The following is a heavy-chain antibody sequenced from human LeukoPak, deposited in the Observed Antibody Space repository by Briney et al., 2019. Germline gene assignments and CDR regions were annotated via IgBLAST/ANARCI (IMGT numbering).Heavy chain of an antibody. CDR1: GGSISSGSYY. V-gene: IGHV4-61*02. CDR2: IYTSGST. J-gene: IGHJ5*02. CDR3: ARDFEYSSSST. Sequence: SETLSLTCTVSGGSISSGSYYWSWIRQPAGKGLEWIGRIYTSGSTNYNPSLKSRVTISVDTSKNRFSLKLSSVTAADTAVYYCARDFEYSSSSTWGQGTLVTVSS. D-gene: IGHD6-6*01.